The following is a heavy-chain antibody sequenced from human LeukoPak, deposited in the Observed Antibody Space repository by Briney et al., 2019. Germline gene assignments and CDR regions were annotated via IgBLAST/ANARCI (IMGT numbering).Heavy chain of an antibody. V-gene: IGHV4-39*01. D-gene: IGHD2-2*01. CDR2: IYYSGST. J-gene: IGHJ4*02. CDR3: ARHQGYCSSTSCYPFDY. CDR1: GASISSSSYY. Sequence: SETLSLTCTVSGASISSSSYYWGWIRQPPGKGLEWIGSIYYSGSTYYNPSLKSRVTISVDTSKNQFSLKLSSVTAADTAVYYCARHQGYCSSTSCYPFDYWGQGTLVTVSS.